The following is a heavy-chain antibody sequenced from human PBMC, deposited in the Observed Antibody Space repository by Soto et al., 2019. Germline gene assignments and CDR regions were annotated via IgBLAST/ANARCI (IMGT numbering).Heavy chain of an antibody. V-gene: IGHV1-46*01. CDR1: GYTFTSYY. Sequence: ASVKVSCKASGYTFTSYYMHWVRQAPGQGLEWMGIINPSGGSTSYAQKFQGRVTMTRDTSTSTVYMELNILRAEDTAVYYCARAPYYDVYFDYWGQGTPVTVSS. CDR2: INPSGGST. D-gene: IGHD3-16*01. CDR3: ARAPYYDVYFDY. J-gene: IGHJ4*02.